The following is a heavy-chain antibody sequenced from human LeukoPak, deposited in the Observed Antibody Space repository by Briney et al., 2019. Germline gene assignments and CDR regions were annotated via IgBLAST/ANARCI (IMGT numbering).Heavy chain of an antibody. J-gene: IGHJ4*02. CDR2: IKSDGTT. Sequence: GGSLRLSXAASGFTFSNYWMHWVRQVPGKGLVWVSYIKSDGTTNYADSVKGRFTISRDNAKSTLFLQMNSLRAEDTALYYCARDRYSYDHWGQGTLVTVSS. CDR3: ARDRYSYDH. CDR1: GFTFSNYW. D-gene: IGHD3-3*01. V-gene: IGHV3-74*01.